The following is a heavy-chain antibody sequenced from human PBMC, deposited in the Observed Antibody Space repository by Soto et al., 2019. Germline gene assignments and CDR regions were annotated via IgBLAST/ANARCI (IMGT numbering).Heavy chain of an antibody. D-gene: IGHD4-17*01. Sequence: QVQLVQSGAEVRTPGASVKISCKASGYTFRSYGVQWVRQAPGRSLEWVGWSNGGNGFTKYSQELQDRVTITRDTAASTIYMELRRLTSDDTAVYYCARLSYSDALDVWGQGTTVTVSS. V-gene: IGHV1-3*02. J-gene: IGHJ6*02. CDR1: GYTFRSYG. CDR3: ARLSYSDALDV. CDR2: SNGGNGFT.